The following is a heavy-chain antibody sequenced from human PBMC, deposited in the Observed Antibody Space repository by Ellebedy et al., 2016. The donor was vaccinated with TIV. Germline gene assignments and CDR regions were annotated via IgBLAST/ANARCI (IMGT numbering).Heavy chain of an antibody. D-gene: IGHD6-13*01. V-gene: IGHV1-58*01. CDR2: FVVGSGNT. J-gene: IGHJ4*02. CDR3: ARDGWAAPDTGDY. Sequence: ASVTVSCKASGFTFSDSVVHWVRQPRGQGLAWIGWFVVGSGNTNYAQKLQGRVSMTTDTSTTTAHMELRNLTTDDTAVYFCARDGWAAPDTGDYWGQGTLVIVSS. CDR1: GFTFSDSV.